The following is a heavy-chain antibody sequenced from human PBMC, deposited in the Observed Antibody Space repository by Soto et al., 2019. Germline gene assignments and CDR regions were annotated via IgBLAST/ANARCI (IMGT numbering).Heavy chain of an antibody. CDR2: IRSKAYGGTT. V-gene: IGHV3-49*03. CDR3: TRDPSGSGSPDF. CDR1: GFTFADYA. D-gene: IGHD3-10*01. Sequence: PGGSLRLSCASSGFTFADYAMNWFRQAPGKGLEWVGFIRSKAYGGTTEYAASVKGRFTISRDDSKSIAYLQMNSLKTEDTAVYYCTRDPSGSGSPDFWGQGTLVTVSS. J-gene: IGHJ4*02.